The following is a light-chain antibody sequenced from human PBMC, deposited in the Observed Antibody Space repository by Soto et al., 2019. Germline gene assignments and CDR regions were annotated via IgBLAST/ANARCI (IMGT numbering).Light chain of an antibody. CDR3: SSYAGSYGYV. Sequence: QSALTQPPSASGSLGQSVTISCTGTSSDIGGYNYVSWYQQHPGNAPKVVIYEVNKRPSGVPDRYSGSKSDYMASLTVSGLQAEDEADYYCSSYAGSYGYVFGTGTKLTVL. V-gene: IGLV2-8*01. CDR1: SSDIGGYNY. J-gene: IGLJ1*01. CDR2: EVN.